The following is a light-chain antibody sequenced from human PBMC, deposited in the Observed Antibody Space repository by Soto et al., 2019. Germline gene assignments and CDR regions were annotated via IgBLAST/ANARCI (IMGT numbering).Light chain of an antibody. J-gene: IGKJ5*01. CDR1: QRLASDY. V-gene: IGKV3-20*01. CDR3: QQYADSPIN. Sequence: EIELTQSPATLSLSPVERATLSSMASQRLASDYLAWYQQRPGQAPRLLLYGVSSRATGIPDRFSGSGSGTDFTLAISRVEPEDFAVYLCQQYADSPINCGQGTRREIK. CDR2: GVS.